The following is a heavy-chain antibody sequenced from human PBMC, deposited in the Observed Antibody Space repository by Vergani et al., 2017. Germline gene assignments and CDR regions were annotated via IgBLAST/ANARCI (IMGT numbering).Heavy chain of an antibody. V-gene: IGHV3-23*01. J-gene: IGHJ6*02. CDR2: ISGSGGST. CDR1: GFTFSSYA. D-gene: IGHD1-1*01. CDR3: AKGGAWDDENYYYGCDF. Sequence: EVQLLESGGGLVQPGGSLRLSCAASGFTFSSYAMSWVRQAPGKGLEWVSAISGSGGSTYYADSVKGRFTISRDNSKNTRDLQMNSLRAEDTAVYYCAKGGAWDDENYYYGCDFWGQGTTVTVSS.